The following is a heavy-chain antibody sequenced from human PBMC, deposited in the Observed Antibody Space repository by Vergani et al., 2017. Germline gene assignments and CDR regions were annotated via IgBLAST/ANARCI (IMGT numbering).Heavy chain of an antibody. CDR1: GFTFSTYA. D-gene: IGHD1-26*01. J-gene: IGHJ4*02. CDR2: LTGGGGST. V-gene: IGHV3-23*01. CDR3: VKDAGSYENFFDS. Sequence: EVQLLESGGSLKQPGGSVRLSCAASGFTFSTYAMHWVRQAPGKGLECVSALTGGGGSTYYADSFKGRFIISRDNSRDTLYMHMNSRRPEDTATYYCVKDAGSYENFFDSWGQGTLVTVSS.